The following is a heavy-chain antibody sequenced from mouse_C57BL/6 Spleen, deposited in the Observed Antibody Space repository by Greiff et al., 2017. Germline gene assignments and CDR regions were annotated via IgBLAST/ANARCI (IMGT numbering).Heavy chain of an antibody. Sequence: EVQLVESGGGLVKPGGSLKLSCAASGFTFSSYTMSWVRHTPEKRLEWVATISGGGGNTYYPDSVKGRFTISRDNAKNTLYLQMSSLRSEDTALYYCARGASTGTEWYFDVWGTGTTVTVSS. CDR1: GFTFSSYT. CDR2: ISGGGGNT. J-gene: IGHJ1*03. CDR3: ARGASTGTEWYFDV. V-gene: IGHV5-9*01. D-gene: IGHD4-1*02.